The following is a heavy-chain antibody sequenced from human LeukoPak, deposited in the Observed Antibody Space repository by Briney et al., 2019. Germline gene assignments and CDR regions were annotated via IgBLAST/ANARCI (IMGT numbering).Heavy chain of an antibody. V-gene: IGHV3-7*01. J-gene: IGHJ3*02. CDR2: IKEDGSEK. CDR3: ARDEYNWNVDAFDI. D-gene: IGHD1-20*01. Sequence: GSLRLSCAASGFTLSSKWMSWVRQAQGKGMEWVANIKEDGSEKYYVDSVKGRFTISRDNAKNSLYLQMNSLRAEDTAVYYCARDEYNWNVDAFDIWGQGTVVTVSS. CDR1: GFTLSSKW.